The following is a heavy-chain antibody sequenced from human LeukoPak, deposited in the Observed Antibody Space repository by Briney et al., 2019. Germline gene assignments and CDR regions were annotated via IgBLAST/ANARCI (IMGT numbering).Heavy chain of an antibody. CDR3: ARGSLSSGWVGGSGDYGMDV. Sequence: SETLSLTCTVSGGSISSYYWSWIRQPPGKGLEWIGYIYYSGSTNYNPSLKSRVTISVDTSKNQLSLKLSSVTAADTAVYYCARGSLSSGWVGGSGDYGMDVWGQGTTVTVSS. D-gene: IGHD6-19*01. J-gene: IGHJ6*02. CDR2: IYYSGST. V-gene: IGHV4-59*12. CDR1: GGSISSYY.